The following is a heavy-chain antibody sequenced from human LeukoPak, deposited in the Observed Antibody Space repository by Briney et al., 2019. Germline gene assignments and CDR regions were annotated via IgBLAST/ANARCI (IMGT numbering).Heavy chain of an antibody. Sequence: PGGSLRLSCAASGFTFSSYWMSWVRQAPGKRLEWGANIKQDGSEKYYVDSVKGRFTISRDNAKNSLFLQMNNLRAEDTAVYHCASGGHIDYCGQGTVVTVSS. CDR2: IKQDGSEK. CDR3: ASGGHIDY. V-gene: IGHV3-7*05. J-gene: IGHJ4*02. CDR1: GFTFSSYW. D-gene: IGHD3-16*01.